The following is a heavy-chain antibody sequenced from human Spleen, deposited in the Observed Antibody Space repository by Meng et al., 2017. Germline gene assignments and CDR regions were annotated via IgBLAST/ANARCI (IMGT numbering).Heavy chain of an antibody. D-gene: IGHD2-15*01. CDR3: ARLTRWSYYFDY. V-gene: IGHV3-66*02. CDR2: IYSGGST. J-gene: IGHJ4*02. CDR1: GFAVSSNY. Sequence: GGSLRLSCAASGFAVSSNYMSWVRQAPGKGLEWVSLIYSGGSTYYADSVKGRFTISRDNSKNTLYLQMSSLRADDTAVYYCARLTRWSYYFDYWGQGTLVTVSS.